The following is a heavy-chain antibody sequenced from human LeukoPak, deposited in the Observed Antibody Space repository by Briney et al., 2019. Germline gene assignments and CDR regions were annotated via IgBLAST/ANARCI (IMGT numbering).Heavy chain of an antibody. Sequence: PSETLSLTCTVSGGSISSGGYYWSWIRQPPGKGLEWIGYIYHSGSTYYNPSLKSRVTISVDRSKNQFSLKLSSVTAADTAVYYCAREGGGSYSGYWGQGTLVTVS. CDR2: IYHSGST. J-gene: IGHJ4*02. D-gene: IGHD1-26*01. CDR1: GGSISSGGYY. CDR3: AREGGGSYSGY. V-gene: IGHV4-30-2*01.